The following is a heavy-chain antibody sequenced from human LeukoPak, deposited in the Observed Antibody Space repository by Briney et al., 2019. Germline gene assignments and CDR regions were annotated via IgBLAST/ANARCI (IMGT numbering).Heavy chain of an antibody. V-gene: IGHV3-30*04. CDR2: ISYDGSNK. J-gene: IGHJ6*02. CDR1: GFTFSSYA. D-gene: IGHD1-1*01. Sequence: GGSLGLSCAASGFTFSSYAMHWVRQAPGKGLEWVAVISYDGSNKYYADSVKGRFTISRDNSKNTLYLQMNSLRAEDTAVYYCAKAVQLERRDYYYGMDVWGQGTTVTVSS. CDR3: AKAVQLERRDYYYGMDV.